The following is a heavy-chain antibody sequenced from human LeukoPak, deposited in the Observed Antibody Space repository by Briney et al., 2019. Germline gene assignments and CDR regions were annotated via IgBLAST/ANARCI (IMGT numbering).Heavy chain of an antibody. CDR2: IYPGDSDT. Sequence: GESLKISCKGSGYPFTSYWITWVRQMPGKGLEWMGIIYPGDSDTKYSPSFQGQVTISADKSISTAYLQWSSLKASDTAMYYCAGQDIVVVATTTRAFDIWGQGTMVTVSS. CDR1: GYPFTSYW. J-gene: IGHJ3*02. CDR3: AGQDIVVVATTTRAFDI. V-gene: IGHV5-51*01. D-gene: IGHD2-15*01.